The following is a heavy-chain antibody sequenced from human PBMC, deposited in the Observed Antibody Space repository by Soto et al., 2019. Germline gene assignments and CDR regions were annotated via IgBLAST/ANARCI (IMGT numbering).Heavy chain of an antibody. J-gene: IGHJ3*02. V-gene: IGHV4-59*01. CDR3: ARDRMYYDFGSGYSNSYHDAFDI. Sequence: SETLSLTCTVSGGSISSYYWSWIRQPPGKGLEWIGYIYYSGSTNYNPSLKSRVTISVDTSKNQFSLKLSSVTAADTAVYYCARDRMYYDFGSGYSNSYHDAFDIWAQGTMVTVSS. CDR2: IYYSGST. D-gene: IGHD3-3*01. CDR1: GGSISSYY.